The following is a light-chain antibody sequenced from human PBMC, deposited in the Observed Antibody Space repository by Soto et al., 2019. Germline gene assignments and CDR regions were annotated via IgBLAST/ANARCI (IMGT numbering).Light chain of an antibody. CDR3: QQYGSSPWT. V-gene: IGKV3-20*01. CDR1: QSVSSSS. CDR2: DTS. J-gene: IGKJ1*01. Sequence: EIVLTQSPATLSSFPGDRVTLSCRASQSVSSSSITWYQQKPGQAPRLLIYDTSNRATGIPDRFSGSGSGTDFTLTISRLEPEDFAVYYCQQYGSSPWTFGQGTKVDIK.